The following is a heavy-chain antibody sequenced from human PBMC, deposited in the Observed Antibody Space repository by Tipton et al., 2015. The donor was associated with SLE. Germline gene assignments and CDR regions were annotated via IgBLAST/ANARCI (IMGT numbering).Heavy chain of an antibody. CDR1: GFTFSTYE. V-gene: IGHV3-48*03. J-gene: IGHJ4*02. D-gene: IGHD1-7*01. CDR3: ARFHGHNWNYALDY. CDR2: ISSGGSTI. Sequence: GSLRLSCAASGFTFSTYEMNWVRQAPRKGLEWVSYISSGGSTIYYADSVKGRFTISRDNAKNSLYLQMNSLRAEDTAVYYCARFHGHNWNYALDYWGQGTLVTVSS.